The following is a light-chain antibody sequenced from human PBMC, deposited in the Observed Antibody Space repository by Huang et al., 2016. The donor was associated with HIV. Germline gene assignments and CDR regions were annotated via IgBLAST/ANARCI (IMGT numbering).Light chain of an antibody. CDR3: QYGET. Sequence: DIQLTQSPSTLSASVGDRLTTTCRASQNISSWLAWYQQKPGKAPKLLIYKISSLEIGVPSRVSGSGSGTKFTLPINSLQPDDIGTYYCQYGETFGQGSKVEVK. J-gene: IGKJ1*01. CDR1: QNISSW. V-gene: IGKV1-5*03. CDR2: KIS.